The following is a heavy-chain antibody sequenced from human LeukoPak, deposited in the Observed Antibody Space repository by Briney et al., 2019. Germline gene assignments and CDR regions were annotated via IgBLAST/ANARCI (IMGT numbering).Heavy chain of an antibody. J-gene: IGHJ4*02. CDR2: ISYDGSNK. CDR1: GFTFSDYW. D-gene: IGHD5-12*01. V-gene: IGHV3-30*18. CDR3: AKVWTAIRGPNDY. Sequence: GGSLRLSCAASGFTFSDYWMSWVRQAPGKGLEWVAVISYDGSNKYYADSVKGRFTISRDNSKNTLYLQMNSLRAEDTAVYYCAKVWTAIRGPNDYWGQGTLVTVSS.